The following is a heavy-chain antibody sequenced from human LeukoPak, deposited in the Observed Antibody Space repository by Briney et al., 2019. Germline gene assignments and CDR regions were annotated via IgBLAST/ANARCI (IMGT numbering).Heavy chain of an antibody. CDR3: ARLVIGIYYFDY. V-gene: IGHV4-39*01. D-gene: IGHD2-21*01. CDR2: IYYSGST. J-gene: IGHJ4*02. Sequence: SETLSLTCTVSGGSISSSSYYWGWIRQPPGKGLEWIGSIYYSGSTYYNPSLKSRVTISVDTSKNQFSLKLSSVTAAATAVYYCARLVIGIYYFDYWGQGTLVTVSS. CDR1: GGSISSSSYY.